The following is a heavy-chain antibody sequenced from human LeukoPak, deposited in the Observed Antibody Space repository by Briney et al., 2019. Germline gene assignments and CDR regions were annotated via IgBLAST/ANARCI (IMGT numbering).Heavy chain of an antibody. J-gene: IGHJ4*02. V-gene: IGHV3-23*01. CDR1: GFTFSSYA. CDR3: AKDSEGVYYYGSGRGFDY. D-gene: IGHD3-10*01. CDR2: ISGSGGST. Sequence: GGSLRLSCAASGFTFSSYAMSWVRQAPGKGLEWVSAISGSGGSTHYADSVKGRFTISRDNSKNTLYLQMNSLRAEDTAVYYCAKDSEGVYYYGSGRGFDYWGQGTLVTVSS.